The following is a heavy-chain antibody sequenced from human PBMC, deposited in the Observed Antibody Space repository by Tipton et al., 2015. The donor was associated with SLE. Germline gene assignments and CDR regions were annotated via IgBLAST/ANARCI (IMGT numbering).Heavy chain of an antibody. V-gene: IGHV6-1*01. Sequence: PGLVKPSQTLSLTCAISGDSVFSNRAACNWIRQSPSRGLEWLGRTYQRSKWYNDYAVSVKTRITINPVTSKNQSSLQLNSVTSEDTAVYYCARGPPTGRGFYYWGQRTLVTVAS. CDR3: ARGPPTGRGFYY. D-gene: IGHD1-1*01. CDR1: GDSVFSNRAA. J-gene: IGHJ4*02. CDR2: TYQRSKWYN.